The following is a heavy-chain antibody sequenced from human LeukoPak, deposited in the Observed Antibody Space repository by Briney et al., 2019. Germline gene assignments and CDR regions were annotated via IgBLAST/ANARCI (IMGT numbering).Heavy chain of an antibody. Sequence: SETLSLTCTVSGGSISSYYWSWIRQPPGKGLEWIGYIYYSGSTNYSPSLKSRVTISVDTSKNQFSLKLSSVTAADTAVYYCARRREGEYYFDYWGQGTLVTVSS. CDR3: ARRREGEYYFDY. J-gene: IGHJ4*02. D-gene: IGHD3-16*01. V-gene: IGHV4-59*08. CDR2: IYYSGST. CDR1: GGSISSYY.